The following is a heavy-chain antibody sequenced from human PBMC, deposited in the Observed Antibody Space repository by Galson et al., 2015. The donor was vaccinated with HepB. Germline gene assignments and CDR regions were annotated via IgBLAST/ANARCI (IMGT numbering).Heavy chain of an antibody. CDR3: AREPYTRRGYGSGSYEGMDV. CDR2: ISSSSSYT. J-gene: IGHJ6*02. D-gene: IGHD3-10*01. Sequence: SLRLSCAASGFTFSDYYMSWIRQAPGKGLEWVSYISSSSSYTNYADSVKGRFTISRDNAKNSLYLQMNSLRAEDTAVYYCAREPYTRRGYGSGSYEGMDVRGQGTTVTVSS. V-gene: IGHV3-11*05. CDR1: GFTFSDYY.